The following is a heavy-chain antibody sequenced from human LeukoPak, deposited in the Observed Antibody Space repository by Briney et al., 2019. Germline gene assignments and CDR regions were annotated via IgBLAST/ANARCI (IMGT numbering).Heavy chain of an antibody. V-gene: IGHV5-51*01. Sequence: GESLKISCKGSGYSFTSYWIGWVRQMPGKGLEWMGIIYPGDSDTRYSPSFQGQVTISADKSISTAYLPWSSLKASDTAMYYCARLGDFWSGYLNWFDPWGQGTLVTVSS. CDR1: GYSFTSYW. CDR2: IYPGDSDT. CDR3: ARLGDFWSGYLNWFDP. D-gene: IGHD3-3*01. J-gene: IGHJ5*02.